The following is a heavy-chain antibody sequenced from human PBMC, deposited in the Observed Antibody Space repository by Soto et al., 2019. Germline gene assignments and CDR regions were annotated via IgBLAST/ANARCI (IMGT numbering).Heavy chain of an antibody. V-gene: IGHV4-59*08. Sequence: QVQLQESGPGLVKRSETLSLTCTVSGGSISSYYWSWIRQPPGKGLEWIGYIYYSGSTNYNPSLKSRVIISVDTSKNQFSLKLSSVTAADTAVYYCARRTRSYWYFDLWGRGTLVTVSS. CDR3: ARRTRSYWYFDL. J-gene: IGHJ2*01. CDR2: IYYSGST. CDR1: GGSISSYY.